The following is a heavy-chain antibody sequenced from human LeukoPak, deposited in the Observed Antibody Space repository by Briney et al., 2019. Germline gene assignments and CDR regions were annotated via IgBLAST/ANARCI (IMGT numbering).Heavy chain of an antibody. CDR1: GYTFTNYA. J-gene: IGHJ4*02. D-gene: IGHD4-17*01. CDR2: INAGNGDL. CDR3: ARGRRTSTVTTYYLDY. V-gene: IGHV1-3*01. Sequence: ASVKVSCKASGYTFTNYAMQWVRQAPGQRLEWLGWINAGNGDLRCSQNFQGRVTITRDTSATTAYMELGSLTSEDTAVYYCARGRRTSTVTTYYLDYWGQGTLVTVSS.